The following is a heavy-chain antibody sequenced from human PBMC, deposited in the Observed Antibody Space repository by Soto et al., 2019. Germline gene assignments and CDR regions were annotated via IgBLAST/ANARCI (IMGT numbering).Heavy chain of an antibody. J-gene: IGHJ6*03. Sequence: QVQLVQSGAEVKKPGASVKVSCKASGYTFTSYDINWVRQATGQGLEWMGWMNPNSGNTGYAQKFQGRVTMTRYTSISTAYMELSSLRSEDTAVYYCARADYGDLLYYYYYMDVWGKGTTVTVSS. CDR3: ARADYGDLLYYYYYMDV. V-gene: IGHV1-8*01. D-gene: IGHD4-17*01. CDR2: MNPNSGNT. CDR1: GYTFTSYD.